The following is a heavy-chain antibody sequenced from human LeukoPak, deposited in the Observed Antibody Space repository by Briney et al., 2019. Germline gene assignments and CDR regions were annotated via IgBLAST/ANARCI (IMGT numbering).Heavy chain of an antibody. CDR2: MSGRDDKT. CDR3: ARVAYDSYGHYYHDYFDY. J-gene: IGHJ4*02. CDR1: GFTFSAYA. Sequence: PGGSLRLSCAASGFTFSAYAMTWVHQAPGKGLEWVSSMSGRDDKTYYTDSAKGRFTISRDNSRNTLYLHMSSLRAEDTALYYCARVAYDSYGHYYHDYFDYWGQGTLVTVSS. D-gene: IGHD3-22*01. V-gene: IGHV3-23*01.